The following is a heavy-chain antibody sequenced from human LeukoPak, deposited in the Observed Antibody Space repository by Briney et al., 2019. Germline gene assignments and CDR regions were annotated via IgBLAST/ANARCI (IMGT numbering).Heavy chain of an antibody. CDR1: GFTFSSYA. J-gene: IGHJ4*02. D-gene: IGHD4-11*01. CDR2: ISGSGGST. Sequence: PGGSLRLSCAASGFTFSSYAMSWVRQAPGKGLEWVSAISGSGGSTYYADSVKGRFTISRDNSKNTLYLQMNSLRAKDTAVYYCAKDRRATVSLDYWGQGTLVTVSS. V-gene: IGHV3-23*01. CDR3: AKDRRATVSLDY.